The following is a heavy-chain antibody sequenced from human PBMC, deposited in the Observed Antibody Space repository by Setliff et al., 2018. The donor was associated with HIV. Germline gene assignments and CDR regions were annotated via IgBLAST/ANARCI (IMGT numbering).Heavy chain of an antibody. J-gene: IGHJ5*02. CDR1: GYTFTSYA. CDR2: INTNTGNP. CDR3: ARDPYPNYDFWSGSLIRGWFDP. V-gene: IGHV7-4-1*02. Sequence: ASVKVSCKASGYTFTSYAMNWVRQAPGQVLEWMGWINTNTGNPTYAQGFTGRFVFSLDTSVSTAYLQISSLKAEDTAVYYCARDPYPNYDFWSGSLIRGWFDPWGQGTLVTVSS. D-gene: IGHD3-3*01.